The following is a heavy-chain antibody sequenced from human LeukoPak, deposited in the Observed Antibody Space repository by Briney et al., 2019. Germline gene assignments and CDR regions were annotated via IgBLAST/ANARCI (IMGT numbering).Heavy chain of an antibody. CDR3: ARGGSYSNY. Sequence: PGWSLRLSCAASGFTFSSYAMHWVRQAPGKGLEWVAVISYDGSNKYYADSVKGRFTISRDNSKNTLYLQMNSLRAEDTAVYYCARGGSYSNYWGQGTLVTVSS. D-gene: IGHD1-26*01. V-gene: IGHV3-30-3*01. CDR1: GFTFSSYA. J-gene: IGHJ4*02. CDR2: ISYDGSNK.